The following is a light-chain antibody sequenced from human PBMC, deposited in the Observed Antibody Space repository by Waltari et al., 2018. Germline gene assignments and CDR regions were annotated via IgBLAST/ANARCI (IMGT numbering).Light chain of an antibody. CDR3: QHYVSLPVT. CDR2: GTS. J-gene: IGKJ1*01. V-gene: IGKV3-20*01. Sequence: DILLTQSPGPLSFSPGEGATLSCRASQSVGRSLAWYQQKHGQPPRLLIFGTSNRATGIPDRFSGGGSGTDFSLTITRLEPEDVAVYYCQHYVSLPVTFGQGTKVEIK. CDR1: QSVGRS.